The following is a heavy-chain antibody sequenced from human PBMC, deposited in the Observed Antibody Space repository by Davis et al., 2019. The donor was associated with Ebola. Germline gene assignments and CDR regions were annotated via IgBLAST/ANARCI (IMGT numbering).Heavy chain of an antibody. D-gene: IGHD1/OR15-1a*01. Sequence: SVKVSCKASGGTFSSYAISWVRQAPGQGLEWMGGIIPIFGTANYAQKFQGRVTITADESTSTAYMELSSLRSEDTVVYYCAKENILYHDAFDIWGKGTMVTVSS. CDR1: GGTFSSYA. V-gene: IGHV1-69*13. J-gene: IGHJ3*02. CDR2: IIPIFGTA. CDR3: AKENILYHDAFDI.